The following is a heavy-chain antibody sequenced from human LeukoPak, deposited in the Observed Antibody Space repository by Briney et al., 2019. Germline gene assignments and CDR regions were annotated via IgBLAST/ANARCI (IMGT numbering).Heavy chain of an antibody. CDR2: ISGSGGST. Sequence: GGSLRLSCAASGFTFSSYAMSWVRQAPGKGLEWVSAISGSGGSTYYADSVKGRFTISRDNSKNTLYLQMNSLRAEDTAVYYCAKGVERRTYCSSTSCYPFDYWGQGTLVTASS. D-gene: IGHD2-2*01. V-gene: IGHV3-23*01. J-gene: IGHJ4*02. CDR3: AKGVERRTYCSSTSCYPFDY. CDR1: GFTFSSYA.